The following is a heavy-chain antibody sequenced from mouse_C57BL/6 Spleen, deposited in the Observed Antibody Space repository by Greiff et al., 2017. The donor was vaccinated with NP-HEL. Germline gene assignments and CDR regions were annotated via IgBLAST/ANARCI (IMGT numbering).Heavy chain of an antibody. CDR1: GYTFTSYW. D-gene: IGHD2-2*01. J-gene: IGHJ3*01. V-gene: IGHV1-72*01. Sequence: QVQLQQPGAELVKPGASVKLSCTASGYTFTSYWMHWVKQRPGRGLEWIGRIDPNSGGTKYNEKFKSKATLTVDKPSSTAYMQLSSLTSEDSAVYYCARRGDGYGFAYWGQGTLVTVSA. CDR3: ARRGDGYGFAY. CDR2: IDPNSGGT.